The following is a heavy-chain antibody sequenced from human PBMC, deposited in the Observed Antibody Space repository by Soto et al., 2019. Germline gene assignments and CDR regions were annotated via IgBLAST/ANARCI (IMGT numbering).Heavy chain of an antibody. CDR1: GFTFSNAW. Sequence: EVQLVESGGGLVKPGGSLTLSCAASGFTFSNAWMSWVRQAPGKGLEWVGHIKSKTDGGTTDYAAPVKGRFTISRDNSKNTIYLQMNSLKTEDTAMYYFTRGIIPGTVDYCGQGALVTVSS. J-gene: IGHJ4*02. D-gene: IGHD2-2*01. CDR3: TRGIIPGTVDY. V-gene: IGHV3-15*01. CDR2: IKSKTDGGTT.